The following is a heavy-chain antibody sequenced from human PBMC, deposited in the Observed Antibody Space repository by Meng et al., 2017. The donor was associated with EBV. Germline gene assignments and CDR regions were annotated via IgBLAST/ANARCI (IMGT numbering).Heavy chain of an antibody. CDR3: ARPFPSWQSPRLDPFGA. D-gene: IGHD6-19*01. J-gene: IGHJ5*02. Sequence: HPREWGPRQVKPSQTLSLPCTVSGDSISSFSYWGWIRQPPGRGLEWIGSVHYTGSTYYSPSLKSRVTVSVDTSKNQFSLRLTSVTAADTAVYYCARPFPSWQSPRLDPFGAWGQGTLVTVSS. CDR2: VHYTGST. V-gene: IGHV4-39*01. CDR1: GDSISSFSY.